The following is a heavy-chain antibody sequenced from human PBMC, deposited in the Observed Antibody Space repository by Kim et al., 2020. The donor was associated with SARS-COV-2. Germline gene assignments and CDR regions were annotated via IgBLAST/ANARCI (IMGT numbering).Heavy chain of an antibody. CDR3: AKGGSSWSWYYYGMDV. Sequence: GGSLRLFCAASGFTFDDYAMHWVRQAPGKGLEWVSGISWNSGSIGYAESVKGRFTISRDNAKNSLYLQMNSLRAEDTALYYCAKGGSSWSWYYYGMDVWGQETTGTVSS. V-gene: IGHV3-9*01. J-gene: IGHJ6*02. CDR2: ISWNSGSI. D-gene: IGHD6-13*01. CDR1: GFTFDDYA.